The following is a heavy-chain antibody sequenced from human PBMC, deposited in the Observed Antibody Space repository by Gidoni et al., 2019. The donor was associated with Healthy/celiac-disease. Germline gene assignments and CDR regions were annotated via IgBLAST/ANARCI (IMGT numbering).Heavy chain of an antibody. Sequence: EVQLVESGGGLVQPGGSLKLSCAAAGFTFSGSAMHWIRQASGKGLEWVGRIRSKANSYATAYAASVKGRFTISRDDSKNTAYLQMNSLKTEDTAVYYCRALYCSSTSCAPYYYYGMDVWGQGTTVTVSS. J-gene: IGHJ6*02. V-gene: IGHV3-73*02. D-gene: IGHD2-2*01. CDR1: GFTFSGSA. CDR3: RALYCSSTSCAPYYYYGMDV. CDR2: IRSKANSYAT.